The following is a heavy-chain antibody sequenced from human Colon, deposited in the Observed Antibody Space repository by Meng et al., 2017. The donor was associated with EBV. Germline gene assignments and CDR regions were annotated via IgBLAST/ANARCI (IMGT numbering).Heavy chain of an antibody. CDR2: SYHSGST. D-gene: IGHD2-21*02. V-gene: IGHV4-4*02. CDR3: ARVGAYCGGDCYHPR. Sequence: LEEPGPVLVKPSGARSSAYAFSGGSRSSINWYSWVRRPPGKGLGLIGKSYHSGSTNYNPSLKRRVTISVDESKNQFSLRLSSVTAAETAVYYCARVGAYCGGDCYHPRWGQGTLVTVSS. J-gene: IGHJ4*02. CDR1: GGSRSSINW.